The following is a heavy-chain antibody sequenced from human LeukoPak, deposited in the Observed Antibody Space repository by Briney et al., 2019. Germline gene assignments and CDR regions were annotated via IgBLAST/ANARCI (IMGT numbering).Heavy chain of an antibody. CDR1: GYTFTSYD. V-gene: IGHV1-69*13. CDR2: IIPIFGTA. CDR3: ARDIVVVPAARYMDV. J-gene: IGHJ6*03. D-gene: IGHD2-2*01. Sequence: SVKVSCKASGYTFTSYDISWVRQAPGQGLEWMGGIIPIFGTANYAQKFQGRVTITADESTSTAYMELSSLRSEDTAVYYCARDIVVVPAARYMDVWGKGTTVTVSS.